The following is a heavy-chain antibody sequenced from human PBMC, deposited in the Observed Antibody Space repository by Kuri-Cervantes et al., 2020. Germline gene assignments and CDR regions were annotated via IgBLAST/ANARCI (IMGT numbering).Heavy chain of an antibody. CDR1: GYTFTSYC. J-gene: IGHJ3*02. CDR2: INPSGGST. V-gene: IGHV1-46*01. CDR3: VKANMITFGGVPDAFDM. D-gene: IGHD3-16*01. Sequence: ASVKVSCKASGYTFTSYCMHWVRQAPGQGLEWMGIINPSGGSTSYAQKFQGRVTMTRDTSTSTVYMALSSLRAEDTALYYCVKANMITFGGVPDAFDMWGQGTMVTV.